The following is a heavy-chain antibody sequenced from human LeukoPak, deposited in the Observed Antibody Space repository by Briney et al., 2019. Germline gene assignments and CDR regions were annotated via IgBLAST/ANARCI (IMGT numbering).Heavy chain of an antibody. Sequence: GGSLRLSCSASGFTFSAYAMYWVRQAPGKGLEYVSGISNNGGSSFYADSVKGRFTISRDSSKNTLYLQMSSLRAEDTAVYYCVKITSVTGGDCWGQGNRLTVSS. CDR1: GFTFSAYA. V-gene: IGHV3-64D*09. D-gene: IGHD1-1*01. J-gene: IGHJ4*02. CDR2: ISNNGGSS. CDR3: VKITSVTGGDC.